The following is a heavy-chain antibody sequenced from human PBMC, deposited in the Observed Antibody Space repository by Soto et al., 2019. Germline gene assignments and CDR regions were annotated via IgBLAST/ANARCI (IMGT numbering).Heavy chain of an antibody. Sequence: PGGSLRLSCAASGFTFSSYAMSWVRQAPGKGLEWASAISGSGGSTYYADSVKGRFTISRDNSKNTLYLQMNSLRAEDTAVYYCAKDLARVRGVISPNWFDPWGQGTLVTVSS. CDR1: GFTFSSYA. J-gene: IGHJ5*02. V-gene: IGHV3-23*01. CDR2: ISGSGGST. D-gene: IGHD3-10*01. CDR3: AKDLARVRGVISPNWFDP.